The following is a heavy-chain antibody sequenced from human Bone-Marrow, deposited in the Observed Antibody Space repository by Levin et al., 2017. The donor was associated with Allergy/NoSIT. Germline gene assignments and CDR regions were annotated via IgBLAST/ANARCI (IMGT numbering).Heavy chain of an antibody. D-gene: IGHD5-18*01. CDR2: IIPFLATT. Sequence: NSGGSLRLSCKVSGGTFDTYGITWVRQAPGQGLEWMGQIIPFLATTNYARKFQGRVTITADESATTVYMQLSSLRSEDTAVYYCARVRYSYGQTYTDYYFYYMDVWGKGTTVTVSS. CDR1: GGTFDTYG. V-gene: IGHV1-69*11. J-gene: IGHJ6*03. CDR3: ARVRYSYGQTYTDYYFYYMDV.